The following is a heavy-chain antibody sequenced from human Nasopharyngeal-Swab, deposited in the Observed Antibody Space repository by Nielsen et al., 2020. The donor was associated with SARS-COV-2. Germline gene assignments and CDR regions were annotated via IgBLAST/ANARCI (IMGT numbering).Heavy chain of an antibody. J-gene: IGHJ6*03. V-gene: IGHV1-3*01. CDR3: ARDYYSYGQYYYYYMDV. D-gene: IGHD5-18*01. CDR1: GYTFTSYA. Sequence: ASVKVSCKASGYTFTSYAMHWVRQAPGQRLEWMGWINAGNGNTKYSQKFQGGVTITRDTSASTAYMELSSLRSEDTAVYYCARDYYSYGQYYYYYMDVWGKGTTVTVSS. CDR2: INAGNGNT.